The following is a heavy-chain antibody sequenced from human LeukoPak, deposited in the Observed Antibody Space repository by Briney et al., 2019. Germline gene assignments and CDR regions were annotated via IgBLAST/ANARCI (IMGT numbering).Heavy chain of an antibody. J-gene: IGHJ3*02. CDR3: ARDFHRRYYDSSGYNAFDI. D-gene: IGHD3-22*01. Sequence: GGSLRLSCAASGFTFSSYEMNWVRQAPGKGLEWVSYISAISSSSTYYADSVKGRFTISRDNAKNSLYLQMNSLRAEDTAVYYCARDFHRRYYDSSGYNAFDIWGQGTMVTVSS. CDR2: ISAISSSST. V-gene: IGHV3-48*03. CDR1: GFTFSSYE.